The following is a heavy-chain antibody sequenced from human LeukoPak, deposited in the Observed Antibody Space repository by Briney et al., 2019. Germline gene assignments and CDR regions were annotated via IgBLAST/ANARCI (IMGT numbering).Heavy chain of an antibody. CDR1: GYSFTSYW. J-gene: IGHJ4*02. Sequence: ESPKIPCKGSGYSFTSYWISWVRQMPGKGLGWMGRIDPSGSYTNYSVSFEGHVTIPAVKYIGTAYLEWSSLKASVNAMYFCARVEGENNWFGQLISSFDYWGQGTLVTVSS. CDR3: ARVEGENNWFGQLISSFDY. CDR2: IDPSGSYT. V-gene: IGHV5-10-1*01. D-gene: IGHD3-10*01.